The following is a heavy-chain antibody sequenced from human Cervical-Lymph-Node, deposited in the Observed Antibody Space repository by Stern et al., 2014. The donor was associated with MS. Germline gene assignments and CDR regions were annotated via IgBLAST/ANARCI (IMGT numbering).Heavy chain of an antibody. CDR3: ARGVTAVTNYVPNWCFDL. D-gene: IGHD4-11*01. Sequence: QVQLQESGPGLVKPSETLSLTCTVSGGSITNRDYWGWIRQSPGKGLEWIGSVYYSGITYYRPSLKSRANISIDTSQHHFSLKLDSGTATDTAVYFCARGVTAVTNYVPNWCFDLWGRGTLVTVSS. CDR2: VYYSGIT. V-gene: IGHV4-39*02. J-gene: IGHJ2*01. CDR1: GGSITNRDY.